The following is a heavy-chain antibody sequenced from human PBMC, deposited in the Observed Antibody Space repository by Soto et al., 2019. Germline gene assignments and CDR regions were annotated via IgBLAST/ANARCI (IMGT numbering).Heavy chain of an antibody. J-gene: IGHJ6*02. CDR1: GFTFSSYG. Sequence: GGSLRLSCAASGFTFSSYGMHWVRQAPGKGLEWVAVIWYDGSNKYYADSVKGRFTISRDNSKNTLYLQMNSLRAEDTAVYYCATRGVYGGNSRVTYEYYRMAVWGRGTTVTVSS. CDR2: IWYDGSNK. V-gene: IGHV3-33*01. D-gene: IGHD4-17*01. CDR3: ATRGVYGGNSRVTYEYYRMAV.